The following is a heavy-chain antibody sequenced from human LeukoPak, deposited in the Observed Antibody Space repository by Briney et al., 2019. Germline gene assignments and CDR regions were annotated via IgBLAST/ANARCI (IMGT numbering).Heavy chain of an antibody. CDR1: GVSISSGDYY. V-gene: IGHV4-30-4*01. CDR3: AGTTVVDDAFDI. CDR2: IYYSGST. J-gene: IGHJ3*02. Sequence: PSETLSLTCTVSGVSISSGDYYWSWIRQPPGKGLEWIGYIYYSGSTYYNPSLKSRVTISVDTSKNQFSLKLSSVTAADTAVYYCAGTTVVDDAFDIWGQGTMVTVSS. D-gene: IGHD4-23*01.